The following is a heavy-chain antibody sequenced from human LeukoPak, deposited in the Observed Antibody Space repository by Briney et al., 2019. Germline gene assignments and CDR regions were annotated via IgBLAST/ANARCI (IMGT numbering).Heavy chain of an antibody. D-gene: IGHD4-23*01. CDR1: GYTFTTYG. Sequence: GASVKVSCKASGYTFTTYGITWVRQAPGQGLEWMGWITPNNGNINYAQKFQGRFTMTTDTSTTTAYMGLRSLRSDDTAVYYCARDYGGRYYYYYMDVWGKGTTVTISS. CDR2: ITPNNGNI. V-gene: IGHV1-18*01. CDR3: ARDYGGRYYYYYMDV. J-gene: IGHJ6*03.